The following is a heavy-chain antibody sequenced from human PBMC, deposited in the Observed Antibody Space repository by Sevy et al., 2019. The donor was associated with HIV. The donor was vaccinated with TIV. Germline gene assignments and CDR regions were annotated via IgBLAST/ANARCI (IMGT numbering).Heavy chain of an antibody. Sequence: ASVKVSGKASGGTFSSYAISWVRQAPGQGLEWMGGIIPIFGTANYAQKFQGRVTITADESTSTAYMELSSLRSEDTAVYYCARDRGGPTGYYYGMDVWGQGTTVTVSS. D-gene: IGHD2-15*01. CDR3: ARDRGGPTGYYYGMDV. CDR1: GGTFSSYA. V-gene: IGHV1-69*13. J-gene: IGHJ6*02. CDR2: IIPIFGTA.